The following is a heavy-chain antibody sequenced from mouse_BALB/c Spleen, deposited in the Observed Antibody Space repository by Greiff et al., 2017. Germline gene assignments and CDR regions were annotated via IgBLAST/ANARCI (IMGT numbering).Heavy chain of an antibody. J-gene: IGHJ4*01. Sequence: VKLQQSGPELVRPGESVKISCKGSGYTFTDYAMHWVKQSHAKSLEWIGVISIYYDNTNYNQKFKGKATMTVDKSSSTAYMELARLTSEDSAIYYCARHDYDGAMDYWGQGTSVTVSS. CDR3: ARHDYDGAMDY. CDR1: GYTFTDYA. CDR2: ISIYYDNT. V-gene: IGHV1-67*01. D-gene: IGHD2-4*01.